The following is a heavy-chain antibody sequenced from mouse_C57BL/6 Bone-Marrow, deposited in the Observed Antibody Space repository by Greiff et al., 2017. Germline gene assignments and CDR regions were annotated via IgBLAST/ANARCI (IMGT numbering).Heavy chain of an antibody. CDR3: ARRGDFDV. V-gene: IGHV5-12*01. CDR1: GFTFSGYY. CDR2: ISNGGGST. Sequence: EVQWVESGGGLVQPGGSLKLSCAASGFTFSGYYMYWVRQTPEKRLEWVAYISNGGGSTYYPDTVKGRFTISRDNAKNTLYLQMSRLKSEDTAMYYCARRGDFDVWGTGTTVTVSS. J-gene: IGHJ1*03.